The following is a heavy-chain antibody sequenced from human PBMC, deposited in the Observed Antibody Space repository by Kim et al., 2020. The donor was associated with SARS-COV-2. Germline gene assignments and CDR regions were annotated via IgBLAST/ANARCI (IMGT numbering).Heavy chain of an antibody. Sequence: SLKSGVTISVDTSKNQFSLKLSSVTAADTAVYYCARAREYYYGSGRWFDPWGQGTLVTVSS. D-gene: IGHD3-10*01. V-gene: IGHV4-34*01. J-gene: IGHJ5*02. CDR3: ARAREYYYGSGRWFDP.